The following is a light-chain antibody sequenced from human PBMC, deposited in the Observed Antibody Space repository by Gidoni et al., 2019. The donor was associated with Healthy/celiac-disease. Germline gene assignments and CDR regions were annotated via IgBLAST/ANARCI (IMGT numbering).Light chain of an antibody. V-gene: IGKV3-20*01. CDR2: GAS. J-gene: IGKJ4*01. Sequence: EIVLTQTPGTLSLAPGERATLSGRARQSVSSSYLAWYQQQPGQAPRLLLYGASSRATGLPDRFRGSVSGTDFTLTISRLEPEDFAVYYCQQYGRSPLTFGGGTKVEIK. CDR1: QSVSSSY. CDR3: QQYGRSPLT.